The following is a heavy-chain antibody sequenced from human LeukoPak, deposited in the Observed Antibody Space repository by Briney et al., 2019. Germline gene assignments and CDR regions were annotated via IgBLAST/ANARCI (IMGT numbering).Heavy chain of an antibody. CDR2: ISYDGSNK. D-gene: IGHD5-18*01. Sequence: GGSLRLSCAASGFTFSSYGMHWVRQAPGKGLEWVAVISYDGSNKYYADSVKGRLTISRDNSKNTRYLQMNSLRAEDTAVYYCAKPFFGDTAMVTDAFDIWGQGTMVTVSS. CDR3: AKPFFGDTAMVTDAFDI. CDR1: GFTFSSYG. V-gene: IGHV3-30*18. J-gene: IGHJ3*02.